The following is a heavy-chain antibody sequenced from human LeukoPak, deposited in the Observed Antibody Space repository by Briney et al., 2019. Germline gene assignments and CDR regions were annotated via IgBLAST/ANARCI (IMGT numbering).Heavy chain of an antibody. J-gene: IGHJ3*01. Sequence: ASVKVSCKASGYTFTNYGITWVRQAPGQGLEWMGWINAHNGYTNYTQSLQGRVTMTTDTSTTTAYMDLRSLSSDDTAVYYCVRVVTGALDVWGQGTMVTVSS. CDR3: VRVVTGALDV. CDR2: INAHNGYT. V-gene: IGHV1-18*01. D-gene: IGHD3-16*02. CDR1: GYTFTNYG.